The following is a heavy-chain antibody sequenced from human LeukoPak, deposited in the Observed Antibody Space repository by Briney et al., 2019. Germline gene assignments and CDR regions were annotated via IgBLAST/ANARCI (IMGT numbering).Heavy chain of an antibody. Sequence: GASVKVSCKASGYTFTRYAMNWVRQAPGQGLEWMGWINTNTGNPTYAQGYTGRFVFSLDTSVSTAYLQISSLKAEDTAVYYCASCGVVVVAARDAFDIWGQGTMVTVSS. V-gene: IGHV7-4-1*02. J-gene: IGHJ3*02. CDR1: GYTFTRYA. CDR2: INTNTGNP. D-gene: IGHD2-15*01. CDR3: ASCGVVVVAARDAFDI.